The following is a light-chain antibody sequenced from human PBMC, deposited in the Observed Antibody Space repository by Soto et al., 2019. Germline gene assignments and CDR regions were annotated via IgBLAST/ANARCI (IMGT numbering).Light chain of an antibody. CDR2: DAS. Sequence: EIVLTQSPATLSLSPGERATLSCRPGRRFSSYLVWYHQKPGQAPRLLIYDASNRATGIPARFSGSGSGTDFTLTISSLDPEDCAVYYCQQRSDWPITFGQGTRLEIK. J-gene: IGKJ5*01. CDR3: QQRSDWPIT. CDR1: RRFSSY. V-gene: IGKV3-11*01.